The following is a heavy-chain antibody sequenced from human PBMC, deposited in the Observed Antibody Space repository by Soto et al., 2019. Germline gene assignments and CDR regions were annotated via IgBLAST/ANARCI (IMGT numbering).Heavy chain of an antibody. D-gene: IGHD2-2*01. CDR2: IYSGGST. V-gene: IGHV3-53*01. CDR3: ARDRTGYHAAFDI. CDR1: GFTVSSNY. Sequence: VGSLRLSCAASGFTVSSNYMSWVRQAPGKGLEWVSVIYSGGSTYYADSVKGRFTISRDNSKNTLYLQMNSLRAEDTAVYYCARDRTGYHAAFDISGHGTMVTV. J-gene: IGHJ3*02.